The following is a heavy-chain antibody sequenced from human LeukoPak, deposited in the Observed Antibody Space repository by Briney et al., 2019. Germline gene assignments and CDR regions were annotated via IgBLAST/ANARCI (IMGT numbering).Heavy chain of an antibody. CDR3: ARGGYSSSWYYFDY. V-gene: IGHV3-30*03. Sequence: GGSLRLSCGASGFTFSSYGMHWVRQAPGKGLEWVAVISYDGSNKYYADSVKGRFTISRDNSKNTLYLQMNSLRAEDTAVYYCARGGYSSSWYYFDYWGQGTLVTVSS. D-gene: IGHD6-13*01. J-gene: IGHJ4*02. CDR1: GFTFSSYG. CDR2: ISYDGSNK.